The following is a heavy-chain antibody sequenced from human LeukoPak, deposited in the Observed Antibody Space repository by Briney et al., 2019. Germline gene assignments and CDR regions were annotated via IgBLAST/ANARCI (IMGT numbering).Heavy chain of an antibody. J-gene: IGHJ3*02. V-gene: IGHV3-15*01. Sequence: GGSLRLSCAASGFTFSSAWMSWVRQAPGKGLEWVGRIKSKTDGGTTDYAAPVKGRFTISRDDSKNTLYLQMNSLKTEDTAVYYCTTDSWFGELSAFDIWGQGTMVTVSS. CDR3: TTDSWFGELSAFDI. CDR1: GFTFSSAW. CDR2: IKSKTDGGTT. D-gene: IGHD3-10*01.